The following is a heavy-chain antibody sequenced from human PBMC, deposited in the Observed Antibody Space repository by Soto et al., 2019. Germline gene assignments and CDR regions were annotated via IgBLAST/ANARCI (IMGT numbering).Heavy chain of an antibody. D-gene: IGHD3-3*01. J-gene: IGHJ4*02. V-gene: IGHV1-2*04. Sequence: ASVKVSCKASGYTFTGYYMHWVRQAPGQGLEWMGWINPNSGGTNYAQKFQGWVTMTRDTSISTAYMELSRLRSDDAAVYYCAREQITIFGVVTAYYFDYWGQGTLVTVS. CDR3: AREQITIFGVVTAYYFDY. CDR1: GYTFTGYY. CDR2: INPNSGGT.